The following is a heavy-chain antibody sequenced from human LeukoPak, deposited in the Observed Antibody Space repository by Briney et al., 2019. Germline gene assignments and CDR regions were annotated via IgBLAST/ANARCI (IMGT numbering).Heavy chain of an antibody. Sequence: SETLSLTCTVSGGSISSYYWSWIRQPPGKGLEWIGYIYYSGSTNYNPSLKSRVTISVDTSKNQFSLKLSSVTAADTAVYYCARDSSTCYYDRSGYSYGMDVWGQGTTVTVSS. D-gene: IGHD3-22*01. V-gene: IGHV4-59*12. CDR1: GGSISSYY. CDR2: IYYSGST. CDR3: ARDSSTCYYDRSGYSYGMDV. J-gene: IGHJ6*02.